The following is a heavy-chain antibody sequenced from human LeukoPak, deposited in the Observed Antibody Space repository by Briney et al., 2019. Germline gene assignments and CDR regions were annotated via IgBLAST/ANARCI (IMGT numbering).Heavy chain of an antibody. Sequence: GSLRLSCAASGFTFSSYGMHWVRQAPGKGLEWVAVIWYDGSNKYYADSVKGRFTISRDNSKNTLYLQMNSLRAEDTAVYYCAKDLEDSSGYYYFDYWGQGTLVTVSS. CDR3: AKDLEDSSGYYYFDY. J-gene: IGHJ4*02. V-gene: IGHV3-33*06. CDR1: GFTFSSYG. CDR2: IWYDGSNK. D-gene: IGHD3-22*01.